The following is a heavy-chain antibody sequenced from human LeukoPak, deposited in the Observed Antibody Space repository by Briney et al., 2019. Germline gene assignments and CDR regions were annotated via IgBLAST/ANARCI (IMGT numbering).Heavy chain of an antibody. CDR3: ARGGSDDHDAFDI. J-gene: IGHJ3*02. D-gene: IGHD1-26*01. V-gene: IGHV1-69*13. CDR2: IIPIFGTA. Sequence: SVKVSCKDSGGTFSSYAISWVRQAPGQGLEWMGGIIPIFGTANYAQKFQGRVTITADESTSTAYMELSSLRSEDTAVYYCARGGSDDHDAFDIWGQGTMVTVSS. CDR1: GGTFSSYA.